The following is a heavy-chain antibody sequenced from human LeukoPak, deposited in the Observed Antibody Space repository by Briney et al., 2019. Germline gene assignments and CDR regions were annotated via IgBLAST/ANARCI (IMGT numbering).Heavy chain of an antibody. CDR3: ARRGPGIAAAGTFDY. Sequence: PSETLSLTCTVSGGSISSYYWSWIRQPPGKGLEWIGYIYYSGSTNYNPSLKSRVTISVDTSKNQFSLKLSSVTAADTAVYYCARRGPGIAAAGTFDYWGQGTLVTVSS. CDR2: IYYSGST. CDR1: GGSISSYY. J-gene: IGHJ4*02. D-gene: IGHD6-13*01. V-gene: IGHV4-59*12.